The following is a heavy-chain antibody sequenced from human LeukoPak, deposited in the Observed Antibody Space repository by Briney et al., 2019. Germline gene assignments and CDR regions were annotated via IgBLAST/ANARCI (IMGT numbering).Heavy chain of an antibody. CDR2: MNPDSGKT. Sequence: ASVKVSCKTSGYTFTSYDINWVRQATGQGLEWVGWMNPDSGKTGYAQKFQGRVTMTRSNPLSTVYMELSSLKSDDTAVYYCARGGVATLFDYWGQGTLVTVSS. CDR3: ARGGVATLFDY. V-gene: IGHV1-8*01. J-gene: IGHJ4*02. D-gene: IGHD3-3*01. CDR1: GYTFTSYD.